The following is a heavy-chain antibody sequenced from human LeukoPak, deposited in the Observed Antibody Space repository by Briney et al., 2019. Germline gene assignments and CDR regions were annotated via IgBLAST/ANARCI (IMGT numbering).Heavy chain of an antibody. CDR1: GYTFTSYD. Sequence: ASVKVSCKASGYTFTSYDINWVRQATGQGLEWMGWMNPNSGNTGYAQKFQGRVTMTRNTSISTAYMELSSLRSEDTAVYYCARVRIAAANWFDPWGEGSLVTVPS. CDR3: ARVRIAAANWFDP. CDR2: MNPNSGNT. V-gene: IGHV1-8*01. J-gene: IGHJ5*02. D-gene: IGHD6-6*01.